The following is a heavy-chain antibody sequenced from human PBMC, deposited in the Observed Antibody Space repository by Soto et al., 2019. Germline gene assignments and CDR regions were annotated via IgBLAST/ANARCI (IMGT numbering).Heavy chain of an antibody. CDR1: GFTVSSNY. V-gene: IGHV3-66*01. Sequence: EVQLVESGGGLVQPGGSLRLSCAASGFTVSSNYMSWVRQAPGKGLEWGSVIYSVGSTYYADSVKGRFTISRDNSKNTLYLQMNSLRAEDTAVYYCARDSRPTQEYYYYYGMDVWGQGTTVTVSS. CDR2: IYSVGST. CDR3: ARDSRPTQEYYYYYGMDV. J-gene: IGHJ6*02.